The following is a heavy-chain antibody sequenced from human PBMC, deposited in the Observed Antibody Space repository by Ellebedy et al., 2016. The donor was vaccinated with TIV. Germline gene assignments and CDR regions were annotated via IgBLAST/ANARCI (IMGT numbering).Heavy chain of an antibody. J-gene: IGHJ6*02. CDR1: EYSFTSYW. Sequence: GESLKISCQGSEYSFTSYWIYWVRQKPGKGLEWMGRIDPSASSTNYSPSFQGHVTISADTSINTAFLQWSSLKASDTAMYYCAKRRQRDYHGYKYNGLDVWGQGTTVTVS. D-gene: IGHD4-11*01. V-gene: IGHV5-10-1*01. CDR3: AKRRQRDYHGYKYNGLDV. CDR2: IDPSASST.